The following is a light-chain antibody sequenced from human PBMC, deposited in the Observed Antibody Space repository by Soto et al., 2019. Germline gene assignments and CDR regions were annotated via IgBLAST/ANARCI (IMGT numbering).Light chain of an antibody. CDR3: QHYNSYSEA. Sequence: ELVMPQSPATLSVSPGERATLSCRASQSITNNLAWYQQRPGQAPRLLIYGASTRATGVPARFSGSGSGTEFTLTISSLQSEDFATYYCQHYNSYSEAFGQGTKVDIK. V-gene: IGKV3-15*01. J-gene: IGKJ1*01. CDR1: QSITNN. CDR2: GAS.